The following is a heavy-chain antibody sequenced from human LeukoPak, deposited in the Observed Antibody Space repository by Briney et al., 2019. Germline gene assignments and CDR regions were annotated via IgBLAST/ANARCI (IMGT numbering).Heavy chain of an antibody. J-gene: IGHJ6*04. CDR3: AELGITVIGGV. V-gene: IGHV3-48*03. CDR1: GLTLSNFG. CDR2: ISSSGSTI. D-gene: IGHD3-10*02. Sequence: GGSLRLSCAASGLTLSNFGMNWVRQAPGKGLEWVSYISSSGSTIYSADSVKGRFTISRDNAKNSLYLQMDSLRAEDTAVYYCAELGITVIGGVWGKGTTVTISS.